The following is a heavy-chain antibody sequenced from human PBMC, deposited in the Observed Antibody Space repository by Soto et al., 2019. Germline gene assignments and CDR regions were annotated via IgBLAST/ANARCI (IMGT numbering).Heavy chain of an antibody. CDR2: FRSSGDGGTT. D-gene: IGHD3-10*01. V-gene: IGHV3-23*01. CDR1: GFTFSSYS. Sequence: EVQLLESGGGLVQPGGSLRLSCAASGFTFSSYSMSWVRQAPGKGLEWVSGFRSSGDGGTTYYADSVKGRFTISRDNSKNTLLLQMNSLRAEDTAIYYCAKKVNSGPGSQYFDYWGQGTLVTVSS. J-gene: IGHJ4*02. CDR3: AKKVNSGPGSQYFDY.